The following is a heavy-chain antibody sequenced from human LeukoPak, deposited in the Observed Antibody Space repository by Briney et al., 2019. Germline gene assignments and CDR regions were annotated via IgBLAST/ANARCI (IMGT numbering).Heavy chain of an antibody. V-gene: IGHV3-7*01. D-gene: IGHD1-26*01. CDR3: ARDPVEWELLLDY. J-gene: IGHJ4*02. Sequence: GSLRLSCAASGFTFSSYWMSWVRQAPGKGLEWVANIKQDGSEKYYVDSVKGRFTISRDNARNSVYLQMASLRVEDTAVYYCARDPVEWELLLDYWGQGTLVTVSS. CDR1: GFTFSSYW. CDR2: IKQDGSEK.